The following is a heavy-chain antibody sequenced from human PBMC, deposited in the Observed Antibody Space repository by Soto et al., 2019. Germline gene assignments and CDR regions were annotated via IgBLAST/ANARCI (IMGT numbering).Heavy chain of an antibody. CDR3: VKDESINWYSGHFRH. D-gene: IGHD6-13*01. J-gene: IGHJ1*01. V-gene: IGHV3-9*01. CDR2: INWNSGSI. CDR1: GFTFDDYA. Sequence: SLSLSCAASGFTFDDYAMHWVRQVPGKGMEWVSGINWNSGSIGYADSVKGRFAISRDNAKNSLHLQMNSLRAEDTAFYYCVKDESINWYSGHFRHWGQGTLVTVSS.